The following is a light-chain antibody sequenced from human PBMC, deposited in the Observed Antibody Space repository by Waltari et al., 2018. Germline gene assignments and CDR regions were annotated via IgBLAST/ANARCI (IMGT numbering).Light chain of an antibody. V-gene: IGLV7-46*01. CDR3: FLYYSGVVV. J-gene: IGLJ2*01. CDR1: TGPVTLTHY. Sequence: QAVVTQEPSLTVSPGGTVTLTCGSSTGPVTLTHYTYWFQQKPGQAPRALIYETRSKPSWTPARFSGALLGGKAALTRSEAQPEEEADYYCFLYYSGVVVFGGGTRLTVL. CDR2: ETR.